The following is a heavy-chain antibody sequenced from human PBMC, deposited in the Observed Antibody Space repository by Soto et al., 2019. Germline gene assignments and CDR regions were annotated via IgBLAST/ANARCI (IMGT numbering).Heavy chain of an antibody. CDR3: ARERDGVLDY. V-gene: IGHV3-66*01. J-gene: IGHJ4*02. CDR2: SYSDGTT. Sequence: EVQLVESGGGLVQPGGSLRLSCAASGITLSGNSMNWVRQAPGKGLEGVSVSYSDGTTYYADSVKGRFTISRDNSRNTLFRQTNALRGEDTAVYYCARERDGVLDYWGQGTLVTVSS. CDR1: GITLSGNS. D-gene: IGHD3-16*01.